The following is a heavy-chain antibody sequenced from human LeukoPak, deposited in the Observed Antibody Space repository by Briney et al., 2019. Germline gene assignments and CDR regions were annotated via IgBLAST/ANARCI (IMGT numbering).Heavy chain of an antibody. D-gene: IGHD3-9*01. J-gene: IGHJ1*01. V-gene: IGHV3-23*01. Sequence: GGSLRLSCAASGFTFSTYAMSWVRQVPGKGLEWVSAISGSGGSTYYADSVKGRFTIFRDNSENTLFLQMNSLRAEDTAVYYCAKDKALRYFDWLQYFQHWGQGTLVTVSS. CDR3: AKDKALRYFDWLQYFQH. CDR2: ISGSGGST. CDR1: GFTFSTYA.